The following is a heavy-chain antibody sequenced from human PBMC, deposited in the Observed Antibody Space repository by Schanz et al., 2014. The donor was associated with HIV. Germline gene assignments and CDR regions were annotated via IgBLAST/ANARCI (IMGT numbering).Heavy chain of an antibody. CDR3: AKDNGWPLASYYGMDV. CDR2: ISWNSGSI. Sequence: EVQLMDSGGGLVRPGGSLRLSCAASGLTFSNYAMSWVRQAPGKGLEWVSGISWNSGSIGYADSVKGRFTISRDNAKNSLYLQMNSLRAEDTALYYCAKDNGWPLASYYGMDVWGQGTTVTVSS. J-gene: IGHJ6*02. CDR1: GLTFSNYA. D-gene: IGHD6-19*01. V-gene: IGHV3-9*01.